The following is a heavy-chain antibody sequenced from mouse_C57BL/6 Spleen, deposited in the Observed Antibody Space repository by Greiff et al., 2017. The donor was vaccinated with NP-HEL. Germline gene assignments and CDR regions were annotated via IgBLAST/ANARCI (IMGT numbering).Heavy chain of an antibody. D-gene: IGHD1-1*01. CDR3: ACPSYGSSLDY. V-gene: IGHV14-3*01. CDR2: IDPANGNT. J-gene: IGHJ4*01. CDR1: GFNIKNTY. Sequence: EVKLVESVAELVRPGASVKLSCTASGFNIKNTYMHWVKQRPEQGLEWIGRIDPANGNTKYAPKFQGKATITADTYSNTAYLQLSSLTSEDAAIYYCACPSYGSSLDYWGQGTSVTVSS.